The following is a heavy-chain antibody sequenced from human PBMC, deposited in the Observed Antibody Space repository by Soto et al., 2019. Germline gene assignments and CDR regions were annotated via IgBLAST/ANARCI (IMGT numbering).Heavy chain of an antibody. Sequence: ASVKVSCKASGYTFTSYDINWVRQATGQGLEWMGWMNPNSGNTGYAQKFQGRVTMTRNTSISTAYMELSSLRSEDTAVYYCARGRAADYYYLKMDVWGKGTTVNVSS. CDR3: ARGRAADYYYLKMDV. J-gene: IGHJ6*03. D-gene: IGHD2-15*01. V-gene: IGHV1-8*01. CDR1: GYTFTSYD. CDR2: MNPNSGNT.